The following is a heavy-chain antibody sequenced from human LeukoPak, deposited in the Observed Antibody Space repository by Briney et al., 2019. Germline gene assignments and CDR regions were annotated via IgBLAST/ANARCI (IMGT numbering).Heavy chain of an antibody. CDR3: ARRKVVVITARNSNFDY. CDR1: GGSISSYY. J-gene: IGHJ4*02. D-gene: IGHD3-22*01. CDR2: IYYSGST. Sequence: SETLSLTCTVSGGSISSYYWSWIRQPPGKGLEWIGYIYYSGSTNYNPSLKSRVTISVDTSKNQFSLKLSSVTAADTAVYYCARRKVVVITARNSNFDYWGQGTLVTVSS. V-gene: IGHV4-59*12.